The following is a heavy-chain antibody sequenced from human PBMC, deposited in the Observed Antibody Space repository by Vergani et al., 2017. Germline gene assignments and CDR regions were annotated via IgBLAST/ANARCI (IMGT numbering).Heavy chain of an antibody. CDR3: ARGSDCSSTSCPGGAYYYYYYGMDV. J-gene: IGHJ6*02. D-gene: IGHD2-2*01. V-gene: IGHV1-69*01. Sequence: QVQLVQSGAEVKKPGSSVKVSCKASGGTFSSYAISWVRQAPGQGLEWMGGIIPIFGTANYAQKFQGRVTITADESTSTAYMELSSLRSGDTAVYYCARGSDCSSTSCPGGAYYYYYYGMDVWGQGTTVTVSS. CDR1: GGTFSSYA. CDR2: IIPIFGTA.